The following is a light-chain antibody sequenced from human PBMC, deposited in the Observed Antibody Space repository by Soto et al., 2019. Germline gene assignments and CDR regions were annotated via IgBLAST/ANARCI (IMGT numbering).Light chain of an antibody. Sequence: QSALTQPRSVSGSPGQSVTISCTGTSSDVGGYNYVSWYQQHPGKAPKLMIYDDTKRSAGVPDRFSGSKSGNTASLTISGLQTEDEADYYCSSYAGTYTFGVFGTGTKLTVL. J-gene: IGLJ1*01. V-gene: IGLV2-11*01. CDR1: SSDVGGYNY. CDR3: SSYAGTYTFGV. CDR2: DDT.